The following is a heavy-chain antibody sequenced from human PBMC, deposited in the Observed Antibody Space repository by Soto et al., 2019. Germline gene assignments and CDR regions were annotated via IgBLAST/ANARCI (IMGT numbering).Heavy chain of an antibody. CDR1: GFTFSSYA. CDR2: ISDSGGRT. Sequence: EVQLLESGGGLVQPGGSLRLSCAASGFTFSSYAMRWVRQAPGKGLEWVSVISDSGGRTYYADSVKGRFTISRDNSKNTLYLQMNRLRAVDTAVYYCAKDRNWNDGIGEYWGQGTLVSVSS. CDR3: AKDRNWNDGIGEY. J-gene: IGHJ4*02. D-gene: IGHD1-1*01. V-gene: IGHV3-23*01.